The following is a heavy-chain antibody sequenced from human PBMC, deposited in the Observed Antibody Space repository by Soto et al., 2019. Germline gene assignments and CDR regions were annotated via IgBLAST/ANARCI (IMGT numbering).Heavy chain of an antibody. CDR1: SGPSSSHN. D-gene: IGHD1-26*01. Sequence: QVHVQQSGPGLVKPSETLSLSCTVSSGPSSSHNWGWIPQPPGRGLEWIGYVYYTGGTSYKPSLKSQVTISADTSTNHISLTLSAVTAADSAVYYCVRQGIDYLHGLVDVWGQGTTVSVSS. CDR3: VRQGIDYLHGLVDV. J-gene: IGHJ6*02. CDR2: VYYTGGT. V-gene: IGHV4-59*08.